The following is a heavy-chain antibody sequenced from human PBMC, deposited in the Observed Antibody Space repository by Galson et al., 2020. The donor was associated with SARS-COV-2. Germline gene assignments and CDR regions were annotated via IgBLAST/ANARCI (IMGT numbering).Heavy chain of an antibody. CDR2: IKQDGSEQ. J-gene: IGHJ4*02. CDR1: GFTLTTFW. CDR3: ARDQDGYNDF. Sequence: PGGSLRLSCAASGFTLTTFWMSWVRQPPGQGLEWVANIKQDGSEQYYVESVKGQFTISVDNAKNSLYLQMNSLSAEDTAVYYCARDQDGYNDFWGPGTLVTVSS. V-gene: IGHV3-7*01. D-gene: IGHD5-18*01.